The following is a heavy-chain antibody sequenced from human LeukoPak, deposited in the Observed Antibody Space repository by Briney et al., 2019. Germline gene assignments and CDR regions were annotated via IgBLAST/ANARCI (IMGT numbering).Heavy chain of an antibody. D-gene: IGHD5-24*01. J-gene: IGHJ4*02. CDR1: GGSVSSDNYY. CDR3: ARYEVATMFDY. Sequence: PSETLSLTCTVSGGSVSSDNYYWGWIRQPPGKGLEWIGSMYFSGSTNYNPSLKSRVSISGDTSRKQFSLKLNSVTAADTAVYYCARYEVATMFDYWGQGTLVTVSS. CDR2: MYFSGST. V-gene: IGHV4-39*01.